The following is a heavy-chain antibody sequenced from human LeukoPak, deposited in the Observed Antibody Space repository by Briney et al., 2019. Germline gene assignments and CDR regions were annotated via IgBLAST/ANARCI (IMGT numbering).Heavy chain of an antibody. CDR3: AGQTGSTFDI. CDR2: INHSGIF. D-gene: IGHD3-9*01. Sequence: SETLSLTCTVSGGSISSYYWSWIRQPPGKGLEWIGEINHSGIFDYNPSLKSRVTISVDTSKKQFSLNLTSVTAADTAVYYCAGQTGSTFDIWGQGTMVTVSS. V-gene: IGHV4-34*01. CDR1: GGSISSYY. J-gene: IGHJ3*02.